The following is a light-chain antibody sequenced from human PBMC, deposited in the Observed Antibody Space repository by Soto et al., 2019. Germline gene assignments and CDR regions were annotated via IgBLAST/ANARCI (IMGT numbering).Light chain of an antibody. Sequence: DIQLTQSQSSLSASVGDRVNITCRASQSISTSLNWYQQKPGKDPNLLIFTSSNLESGVPSRFSGSGSGTDFNLTISSLQTEDFATYLCQQGYSRTRTFGQGTKLDIK. CDR3: QQGYSRTRT. CDR2: TSS. CDR1: QSISTS. V-gene: IGKV1-39*01. J-gene: IGKJ1*01.